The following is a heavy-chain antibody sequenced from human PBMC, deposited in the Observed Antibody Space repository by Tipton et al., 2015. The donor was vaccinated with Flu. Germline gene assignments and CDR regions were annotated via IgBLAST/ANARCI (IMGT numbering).Heavy chain of an antibody. V-gene: IGHV4-34*01. CDR1: GGSFSGYY. J-gene: IGHJ4*02. CDR3: ARDTRTVTTIDY. Sequence: TLSLTCAVYGGSFSGYYWSWIRQPPGKGLEWIGEINHSGSTNYNPSLKSRVTISVDTSKNQFSLKLSSVTAADTAVYYCARDTRTVTTIDYWGQGTLVTVSS. CDR2: INHSGST. D-gene: IGHD4-17*01.